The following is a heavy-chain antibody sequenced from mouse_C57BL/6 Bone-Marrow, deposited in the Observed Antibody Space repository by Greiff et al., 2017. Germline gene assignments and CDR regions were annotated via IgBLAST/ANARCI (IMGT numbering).Heavy chain of an antibody. CDR1: GYTFTSYW. CDR2: IDPSDSYT. Sequence: QVQLQQPGAELVRPGTSVTLSCKASGYTFTSYWMHWVKQRPGQGLAWIGVIDPSDSYTNYNQKFKGKATLTVDTSSSTAYMQLSSLTSEDSAVYYCARRGDCYFDYWGQGTTLTVSS. V-gene: IGHV1-59*01. J-gene: IGHJ2*01. CDR3: ARRGDCYFDY. D-gene: IGHD3-3*01.